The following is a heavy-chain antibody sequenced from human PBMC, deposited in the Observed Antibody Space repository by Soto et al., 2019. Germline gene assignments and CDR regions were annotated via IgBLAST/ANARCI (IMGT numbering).Heavy chain of an antibody. CDR2: IIPMFGTA. D-gene: IGHD5-18*01. V-gene: IGHV1-69*01. CDR3: ARGYSYGNNFYYYYGMEV. CDR1: GGTFSSYA. Sequence: QVQLVQSGAEVKQPGSSVKVSCKASGGTFSSYAISWVRQAPGQGLEWMGGIIPMFGTADHTQKFQGRVTIPAVVSTTTAYMELSSLTSEDTAIYYGARGYSYGNNFYYYYGMEVCGQGTTVTVSS. J-gene: IGHJ6*02.